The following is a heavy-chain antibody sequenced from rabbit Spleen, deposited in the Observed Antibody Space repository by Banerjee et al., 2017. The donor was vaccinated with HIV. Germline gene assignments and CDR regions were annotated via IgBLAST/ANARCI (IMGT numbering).Heavy chain of an antibody. CDR1: GFDFSSYA. CDR2: IDPIFGST. Sequence: QEQLKETGGGLVQPGGSLTLSCKASGFDFSSYAVSWVRQAPGKGPEWIAYIDPIFGSTYYATWVNGRFTISSHDAQNTLYLQLNSLTAADTATYFCVREAGYGGYGDGNLWGQGTLVTVS. V-gene: IGHV1S47*01. CDR3: VREAGYGGYGDGNL. J-gene: IGHJ4*01. D-gene: IGHD6-1*01.